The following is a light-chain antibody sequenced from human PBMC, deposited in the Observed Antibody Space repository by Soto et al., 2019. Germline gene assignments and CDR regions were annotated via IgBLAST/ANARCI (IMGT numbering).Light chain of an antibody. Sequence: QSVLTQPASVSGSPGQSITISCTGTSSDVGGYNYVSWYQQHLGKAPKLMIYGVNKRPSGVPDRFSGSKSGNTASLTISGLQAEDEADYYCCSYAGNYVYVFGGGTKVTVL. V-gene: IGLV2-11*01. CDR1: SSDVGGYNY. CDR3: CSYAGNYVYV. CDR2: GVN. J-gene: IGLJ1*01.